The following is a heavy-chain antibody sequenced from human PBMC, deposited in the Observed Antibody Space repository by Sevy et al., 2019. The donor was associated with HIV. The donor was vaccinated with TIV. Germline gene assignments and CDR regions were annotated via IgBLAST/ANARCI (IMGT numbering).Heavy chain of an antibody. CDR1: GYTFTGYY. Sequence: ASVKVSCKASGYTFTGYYMYWVRQAPGQGLEWMGWINPNSGGTNYAQKFQGRVTMTRDTSISTAYMELSRLRSDDTAVYYCARVNGGRFGESYYYYGMDVWGQGTTVTVSS. J-gene: IGHJ6*02. V-gene: IGHV1-2*02. CDR2: INPNSGGT. D-gene: IGHD3-10*01. CDR3: ARVNGGRFGESYYYYGMDV.